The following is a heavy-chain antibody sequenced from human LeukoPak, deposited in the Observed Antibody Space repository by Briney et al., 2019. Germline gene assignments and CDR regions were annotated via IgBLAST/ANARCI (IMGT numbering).Heavy chain of an antibody. CDR1: GFTFSSYS. J-gene: IGHJ6*02. CDR3: AATSQQLVTYPYYYYYGMDV. CDR2: ISSSSSTI. V-gene: IGHV3-48*01. D-gene: IGHD6-13*01. Sequence: PGGSLRLSCAASGFTFSSYSMNWVRQAPGKGLEWVSYISSSSSTIYYADSVKGRFTISRDNSKNTLYLQMNSLRAEDTAVYYCAATSQQLVTYPYYYYYGMDVWGQGTTVTVSS.